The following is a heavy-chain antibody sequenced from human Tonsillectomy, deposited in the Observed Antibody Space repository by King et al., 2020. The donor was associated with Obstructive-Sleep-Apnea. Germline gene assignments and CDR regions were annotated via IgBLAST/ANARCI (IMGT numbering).Heavy chain of an antibody. CDR2: INPNGGST. J-gene: IGHJ4*02. CDR3: ARGCLVGASCDY. V-gene: IGHV1-46*01. CDR1: GYTFTSYY. D-gene: IGHD2-15*01. Sequence: QLVQSGAEVKEPGASVKVSCKASGYTFTSYYMHWVRQAPGQGLEWMVMINPNGGSTRCAQNFQGRVTMTRDTSTGTVYMELSSLRSGDTAVYYCARGCLVGASCDYWGQGTLVTVSS.